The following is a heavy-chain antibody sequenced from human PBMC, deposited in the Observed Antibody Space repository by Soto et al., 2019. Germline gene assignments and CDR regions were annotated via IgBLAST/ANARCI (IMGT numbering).Heavy chain of an antibody. CDR3: ASEGTAIKLHY. V-gene: IGHV4-4*07. Sequence: PSETLSLTCTVSGVSISDYYWTWIRQPAGKGLEWIGRIFASGSTNYNPSLRGRVTMSVDTSKNLFSLKLNSVTAADTALYYCASEGTAIKLHYWGRGTLVIVS. CDR1: GVSISDYY. CDR2: IFASGST. D-gene: IGHD5-12*01. J-gene: IGHJ4*02.